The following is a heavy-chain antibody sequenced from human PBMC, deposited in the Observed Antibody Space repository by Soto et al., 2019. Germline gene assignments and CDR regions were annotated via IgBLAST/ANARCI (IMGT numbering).Heavy chain of an antibody. J-gene: IGHJ4*02. D-gene: IGHD3-22*01. V-gene: IGHV1-18*01. CDR1: GYTFTSYG. CDR3: ARVGYYYDSSGYLGY. Sequence: QVQLVQSGAEVKKPGASVKVSCKASGYTFTSYGISWVRQAPGQGLEWMGWISAYNGNTNYAQKLQGRVTMTTDTSTSTAYIELRSLRSDDTAVYYCARVGYYYDSSGYLGYWGQGTLVTVSS. CDR2: ISAYNGNT.